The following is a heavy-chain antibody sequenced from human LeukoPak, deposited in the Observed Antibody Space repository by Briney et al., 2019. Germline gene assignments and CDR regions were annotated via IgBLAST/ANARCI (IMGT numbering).Heavy chain of an antibody. V-gene: IGHV3-21*01. Sequence: PGGSLRLSCAASGFTFSSYSMNWVRQAPGKGLEWVSSISSSSSYIYYADSVKGRFTISRDNAKNSLYLQMNSLRAEDTAVYYCTTDLEGVSDFVFDYWGQGTLVTVSS. CDR1: GFTFSSYS. J-gene: IGHJ4*02. CDR3: TTDLEGVSDFVFDY. D-gene: IGHD1-1*01. CDR2: ISSSSSYI.